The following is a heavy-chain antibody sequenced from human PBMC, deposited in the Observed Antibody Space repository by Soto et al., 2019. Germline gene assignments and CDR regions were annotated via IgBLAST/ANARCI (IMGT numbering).Heavy chain of an antibody. CDR2: INSEGSSR. CDR3: AREAPYSSGRGMDV. V-gene: IGHV3-74*01. Sequence: EVQLVESGGGSVQPGGSLRLHCAASGFTFSSHWMYWVRQAPGKGLFWVSRINSEGSSRRYADSVNGRFTVSRDNAKKTLYRKINSPRAGDTAVYYCAREAPYSSGRGMDVWGQGPLVTVSS. J-gene: IGHJ4*02. D-gene: IGHD3-22*01. CDR1: GFTFSSHW.